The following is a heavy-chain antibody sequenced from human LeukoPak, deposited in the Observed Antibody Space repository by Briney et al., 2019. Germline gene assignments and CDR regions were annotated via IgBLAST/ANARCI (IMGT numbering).Heavy chain of an antibody. Sequence: GGSLRLSCTASGFTFGDYAMTWVRQAPGKGLEWVGFIRSKIYGGTPEYAASVKGRFSRDDSKGTAYLQMNSLKTEDTVVYYCTRDQTPYYWGQGTLVTVSS. J-gene: IGHJ4*02. CDR1: GFTFGDYA. V-gene: IGHV3-49*04. CDR3: TRDQTPYY. CDR2: IRSKIYGGTP.